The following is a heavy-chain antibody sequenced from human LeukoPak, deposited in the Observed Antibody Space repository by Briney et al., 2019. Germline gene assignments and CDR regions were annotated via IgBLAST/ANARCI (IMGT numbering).Heavy chain of an antibody. V-gene: IGHV1-8*02. J-gene: IGHJ6*02. CDR1: GYTFTGYY. CDR3: AREAYYGSGSYYRNYYYYYGMDV. Sequence: ASVKVSCKASGYTFTGYYMHWVRQAPGQGLEWMGWINPNSGNTGYAQKFQGRVTMTRNTSISTAYMELSSLRSEDTAVYYCAREAYYGSGSYYRNYYYYYGMDVWGQGTTVTVSS. D-gene: IGHD3-10*01. CDR2: INPNSGNT.